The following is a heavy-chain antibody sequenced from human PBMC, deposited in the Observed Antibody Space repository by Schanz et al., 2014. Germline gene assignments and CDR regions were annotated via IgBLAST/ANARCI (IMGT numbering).Heavy chain of an antibody. J-gene: IGHJ4*02. D-gene: IGHD2-8*02. V-gene: IGHV3-30*18. Sequence: VQLLESGGGLVQPGGSLRLSCAASGFTFNNFNMNWVRQAPGKGLEWVALISYDGSNKYYADSVKGRFSISRDNSQNTLYLQMDSLRPEDTAVYFCAKDTGYCHGGACYCFEYWGLGILVTVSS. CDR2: ISYDGSNK. CDR1: GFTFNNFN. CDR3: AKDTGYCHGGACYCFEY.